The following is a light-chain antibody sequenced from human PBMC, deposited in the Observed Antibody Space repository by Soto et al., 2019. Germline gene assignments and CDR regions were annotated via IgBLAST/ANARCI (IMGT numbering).Light chain of an antibody. CDR1: EGVSSMF. Sequence: EIVLTQSPDTLSLSPGDRATLSCRASEGVSSMFLAWYQQKPGQAPRLLIYAASTRATGIPDRFSGGGSGTDFTLTISRLEPEDFAVYYCQQYDRSPRTFGQGTKVEVK. J-gene: IGKJ1*01. V-gene: IGKV3-20*01. CDR3: QQYDRSPRT. CDR2: AAS.